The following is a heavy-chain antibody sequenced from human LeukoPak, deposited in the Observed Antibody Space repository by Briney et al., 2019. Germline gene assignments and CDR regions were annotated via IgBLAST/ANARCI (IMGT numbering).Heavy chain of an antibody. J-gene: IGHJ4*01. CDR1: GFTFSSYS. Sequence: GGSLRLSCAASGFTFSSYSMNWVRQAPGKGLEWVAVTSSDGTVKYYPDSVKGRFTISRDNSKNTLYLQVNSLRPEDTGVYYCARDPVPAAARHFDYWGQGTLVTVSS. V-gene: IGHV3-30*19. CDR2: TSSDGTVK. D-gene: IGHD2-2*01. CDR3: ARDPVPAAARHFDY.